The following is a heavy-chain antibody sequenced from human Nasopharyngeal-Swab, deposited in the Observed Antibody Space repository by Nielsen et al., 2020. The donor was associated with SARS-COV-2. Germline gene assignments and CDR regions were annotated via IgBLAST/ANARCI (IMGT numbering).Heavy chain of an antibody. J-gene: IGHJ5*02. V-gene: IGHV1-18*01. Sequence: ASVKVSCKASGYTFTSYGISWVRQAPGQGLEWMGWISPYNGNTNYAQKLQGRVTMTTDTSTSTAYMELRSLRSDDTAVYYCAREPPLGYCSSTSCPGWFDPWGQGTLVTVSS. D-gene: IGHD2-2*01. CDR3: AREPPLGYCSSTSCPGWFDP. CDR2: ISPYNGNT. CDR1: GYTFTSYG.